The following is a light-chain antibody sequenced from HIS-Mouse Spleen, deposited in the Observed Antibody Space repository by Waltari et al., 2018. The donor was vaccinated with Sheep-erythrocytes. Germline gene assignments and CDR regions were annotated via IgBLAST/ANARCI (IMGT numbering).Light chain of an antibody. CDR2: DVS. J-gene: IGLJ1*01. CDR1: SSDVGGYNY. V-gene: IGLV2-11*01. CDR3: CSYAGSYNHV. Sequence: QSALTQPRSVSGSPGQSVTISCTGTSSDVGGYNYVSWYQPHPGKAPKPMIYDVSKRPSGVPDPFSGSKSGNTASLTISGLQAEDEADYYCCSYAGSYNHVFATGTKVTVL.